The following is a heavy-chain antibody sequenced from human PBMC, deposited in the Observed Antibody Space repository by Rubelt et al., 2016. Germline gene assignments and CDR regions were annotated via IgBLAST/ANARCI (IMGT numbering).Heavy chain of an antibody. CDR2: IRTYNGNT. D-gene: IGHD2-2*01. CDR3: ARGYCSSANCLFNWFDP. V-gene: IGHV1-18*01. CDR1: GYTFTTYG. Sequence: QVQLVQSGAEVKKPGASVKVSCKASGYTFTTYGISWVRQAPGQGLEWMGWIRTYNGNTNYAQKLQGRVTMTTEPSTRTAYMELRSLRSDDTAMYFCARGYCSSANCLFNWFDPWGQGTLVTVSS. J-gene: IGHJ5*02.